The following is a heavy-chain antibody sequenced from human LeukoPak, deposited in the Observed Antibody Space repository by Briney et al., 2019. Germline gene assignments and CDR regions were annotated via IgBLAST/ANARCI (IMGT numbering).Heavy chain of an antibody. CDR2: IWYDGSNK. V-gene: IGHV3-33*01. Sequence: GGSLRLSCAASGFTFSSYGMRWVRQAPGKGLEWVAVIWYDGSNKYYADSVKGRFTISRDNSKNTLYLQMNSLRAEDTAVYYCARRGLIAAPDYWGQGTLVTVSS. CDR1: GFTFSSYG. CDR3: ARRGLIAAPDY. J-gene: IGHJ4*02. D-gene: IGHD6-13*01.